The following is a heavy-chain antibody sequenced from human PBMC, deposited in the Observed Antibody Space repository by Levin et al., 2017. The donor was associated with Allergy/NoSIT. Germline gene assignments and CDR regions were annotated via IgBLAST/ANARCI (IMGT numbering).Heavy chain of an antibody. J-gene: IGHJ4*02. CDR2: IDSKTTTI. CDR3: ARLPETDGYPIDY. CDR1: GFAFSPYS. V-gene: IGHV3-48*01. D-gene: IGHD5-18*01. Sequence: HPGGSLRLSCAASGFAFSPYSMNWVRQAPGKGLEWVSYIDSKTTTIYYADSVKGRFTISRDNAKKSLYLQMHSLRAEDTAVYYCARLPETDGYPIDYWGQGTLVTVSS.